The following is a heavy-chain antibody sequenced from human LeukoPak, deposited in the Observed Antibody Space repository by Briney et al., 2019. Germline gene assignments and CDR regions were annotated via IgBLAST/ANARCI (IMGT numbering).Heavy chain of an antibody. D-gene: IGHD6-19*01. V-gene: IGHV3-30*02. CDR3: ANSPPGGQWLPPFDY. CDR2: IRYDGSNK. J-gene: IGHJ4*02. Sequence: PGGSLRLSCAASGFTFSTYGMHWVRQAPGKGLEWVAFIRYDGSNKYYADSVKGRFTISRDNSKNTLYLQMNSLRAEDTAVYYCANSPPGGQWLPPFDYWGQGTLVTVSS. CDR1: GFTFSTYG.